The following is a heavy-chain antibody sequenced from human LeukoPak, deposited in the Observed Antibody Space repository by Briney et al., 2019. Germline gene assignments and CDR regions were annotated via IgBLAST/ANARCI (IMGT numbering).Heavy chain of an antibody. CDR1: GFTFSSYT. CDR3: AREHTSGWYDY. J-gene: IGHJ4*02. Sequence: GGSLRLSCAASGFTFSSYTLHWVRQAPGKGLEWLAVLPYDGINKYYADSVKGRFTISRDNSKNTQYLQMNSLRAEDTAVYYCAREHTSGWYDYWGQGTLVTVSS. V-gene: IGHV3-30-3*01. CDR2: LPYDGINK. D-gene: IGHD6-19*01.